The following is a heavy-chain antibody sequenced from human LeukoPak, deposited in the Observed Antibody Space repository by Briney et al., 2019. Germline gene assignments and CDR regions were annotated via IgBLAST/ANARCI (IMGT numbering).Heavy chain of an antibody. CDR3: ARDDGSGCHY. CDR2: ISAYNGDT. J-gene: IGHJ4*02. CDR1: GFTFTNYG. D-gene: IGHD6-19*01. Sequence: GASVKVSCKASGFTFTNYGISWVRQAPGQGLEWVGWISAYNGDTNYAQSLQGRVTMTTDTSTSTAYMELRSLRSDDTAVYYCARDDGSGCHYWGQGTLVTVSS. V-gene: IGHV1-18*01.